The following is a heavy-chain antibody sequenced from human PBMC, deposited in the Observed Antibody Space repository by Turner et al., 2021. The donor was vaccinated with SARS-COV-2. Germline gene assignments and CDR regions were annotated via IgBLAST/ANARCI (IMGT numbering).Heavy chain of an antibody. CDR2: VYWNNEK. CDR3: THTPGFGSSDF. D-gene: IGHD3-10*01. CDR1: GFSLTTSGVG. Sequence: QITLKESGPTLVNPTQTLTLTCTFSGFSLTTSGVGVVWIRQPPGKALEWLALVYWNNEKRYSPSLKRRGTITKDTSKNQVVLTMTNVDPLDTATYFCTHTPGFGSSDFWGQGTLVTVSP. J-gene: IGHJ4*02. V-gene: IGHV2-5*01.